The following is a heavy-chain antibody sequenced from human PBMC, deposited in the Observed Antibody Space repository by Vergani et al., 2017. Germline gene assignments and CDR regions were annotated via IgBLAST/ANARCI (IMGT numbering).Heavy chain of an antibody. J-gene: IGHJ6*02. CDR3: ARGTSRIPYYYYYGRDV. CDR2: INHSGST. CDR1: GGSFSGYY. V-gene: IGHV4-34*01. Sequence: QVQLQQWGAGLLKPSETLSLTCAVYGGSFSGYYWSWIRQPPGKGLEWIGEINHSGSTNYNPSLKSRVTISVDTSKNQFSLKLSSVTAADTAVYYCARGTSRIPYYYYYGRDVWGQGTTVTVSS.